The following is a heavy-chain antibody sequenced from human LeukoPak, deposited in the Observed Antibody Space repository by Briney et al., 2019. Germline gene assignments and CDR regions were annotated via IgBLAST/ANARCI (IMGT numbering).Heavy chain of an antibody. CDR1: GITFSSYG. CDR2: IRYDGSNK. D-gene: IGHD3-16*01. V-gene: IGHV3-30*02. J-gene: IGHJ4*02. Sequence: GGSLRLSCAASGITFSSYGMHWVRQAPGKGLEWVAFIRYDGSNKYYADSVTGRFTISRDNSKNTLYLQMNSLRGEDTAVYYCAKDYDNVWGTFENWGQGILVTVSS. CDR3: AKDYDNVWGTFEN.